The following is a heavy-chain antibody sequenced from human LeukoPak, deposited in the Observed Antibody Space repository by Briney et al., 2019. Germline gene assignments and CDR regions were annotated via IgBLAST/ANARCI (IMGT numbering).Heavy chain of an antibody. CDR3: ARDSPYNWNYDASAFDI. J-gene: IGHJ3*02. D-gene: IGHD1-7*01. CDR2: ISSSSYI. CDR1: GFTFSSYS. V-gene: IGHV3-21*01. Sequence: GGSLRLSCAASGFTFSSYSMNWVRQAPGKGLEWVSSISSSSYIYYADSVKGRFTISTDNAKNSLYLQMNSLRAEDTAVYYCARDSPYNWNYDASAFDIWGQGTMVTVSS.